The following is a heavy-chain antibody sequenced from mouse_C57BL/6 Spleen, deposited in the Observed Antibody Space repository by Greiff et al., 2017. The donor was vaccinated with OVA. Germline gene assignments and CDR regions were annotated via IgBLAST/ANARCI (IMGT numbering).Heavy chain of an antibody. V-gene: IGHV1-64*01. Sequence: VKLQQPGAELVKPGASVTLSCKASGYTFTSYGMHWVKQTPVQGLEWIGVIYPDSGGTTNNTKFKSKATLTADKSSSTAYMQLSSLTSEDSAVYYCASPSMVKTDGPFAYCGQGTLVTVSA. D-gene: IGHD2-2*01. CDR3: ASPSMVKTDGPFAY. J-gene: IGHJ3*01. CDR1: GYTFTSYG. CDR2: IYPDSGGT.